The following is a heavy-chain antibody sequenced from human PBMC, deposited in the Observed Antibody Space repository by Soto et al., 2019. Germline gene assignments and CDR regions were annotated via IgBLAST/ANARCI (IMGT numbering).Heavy chain of an antibody. Sequence: SQTLSLTCAISGDSVSSNSAAWNWIRQSPSRGLEWLGRTYYRSKWYNDYAVSVKSRITINPDTSKNQFSLQLNSVTPEDTAVYYCAREDIVLMVYAVGYYGMDVWGPGTTVTVSS. V-gene: IGHV6-1*01. D-gene: IGHD2-8*01. CDR1: GDSVSSNSAA. CDR3: AREDIVLMVYAVGYYGMDV. CDR2: TYYRSKWYN. J-gene: IGHJ6*02.